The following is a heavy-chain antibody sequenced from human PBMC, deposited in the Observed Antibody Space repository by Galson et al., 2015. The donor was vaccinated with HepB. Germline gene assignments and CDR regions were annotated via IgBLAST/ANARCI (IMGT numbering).Heavy chain of an antibody. CDR2: ISSSSSYI. D-gene: IGHD6-19*01. CDR1: GFTFSSYS. Sequence: SLRLSCAASGFTFSSYSMNWVRQAPGKGLEWVSSISSSSSYIYYADSVKGRFTISRDNAKNSLYLQMNSLRAEDTAVYYCARERYSSGWYDRVPEYFQHWGQGTLVTVSS. J-gene: IGHJ1*01. V-gene: IGHV3-21*01. CDR3: ARERYSSGWYDRVPEYFQH.